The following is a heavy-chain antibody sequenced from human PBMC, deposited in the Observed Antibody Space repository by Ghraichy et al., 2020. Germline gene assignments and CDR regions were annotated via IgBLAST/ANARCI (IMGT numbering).Heavy chain of an antibody. J-gene: IGHJ4*02. CDR2: ISYSGST. CDR3: ARKYSGYNWAFDY. CDR1: GGSVSSGSYY. V-gene: IGHV4-61*01. Sequence: SETLSLTCTVSGGSVSSGSYYWSWIRQPPGKGLEWIGYISYSGSTTYNPSLRSRVTISVDTSKNQFSLKLSSVTAADTAVYFCARKYSGYNWAFDYWGQGTLVTVSS. D-gene: IGHD5-12*01.